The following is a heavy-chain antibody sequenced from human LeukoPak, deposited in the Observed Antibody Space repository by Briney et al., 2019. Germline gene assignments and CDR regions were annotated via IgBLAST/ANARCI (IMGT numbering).Heavy chain of an antibody. V-gene: IGHV1-8*01. CDR2: MNPITGST. CDR3: ARVKRFPTVWFDP. Sequence: GASVTVSCKASGYTFSDYDINWVRQAAGQGLEWMGWMNPITGSTGYVQTFRGRIIMTRDTSITTAFMELTSLTSDDTAIYYCARVKRFPTVWFDPWGQGTLVSVYS. CDR1: GYTFSDYD. D-gene: IGHD3-10*01. J-gene: IGHJ5*02.